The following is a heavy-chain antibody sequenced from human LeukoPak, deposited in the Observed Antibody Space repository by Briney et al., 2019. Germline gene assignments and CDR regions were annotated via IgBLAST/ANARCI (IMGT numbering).Heavy chain of an antibody. Sequence: SETLSLTCTVSGGXISSSSYYWGWIRQPPGKGLEWIGSIYYTGSTHYNSSLKSRVTMSVDTSKNQFSLKLSSVTAADTAVYYCASPLGGFDNWGQGTLVTVSS. J-gene: IGHJ4*02. V-gene: IGHV4-39*01. CDR3: ASPLGGFDN. CDR1: GGXISSSSYY. CDR2: IYYTGST. D-gene: IGHD3-16*01.